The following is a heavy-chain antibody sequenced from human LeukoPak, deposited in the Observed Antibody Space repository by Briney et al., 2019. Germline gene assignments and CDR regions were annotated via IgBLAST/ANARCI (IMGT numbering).Heavy chain of an antibody. Sequence: PGGSLRLSCAASGFTSSSYSMNWVRQAPGKGLEWISYITSSSSTIYYADSVKGRFTSSRDNAKNSLYLQMNSLRAEDTAVCYCASGDFWSGYYPPGYWGQGTLVTVSS. CDR3: ASGDFWSGYYPPGY. CDR1: GFTSSSYS. J-gene: IGHJ4*02. D-gene: IGHD3-3*01. V-gene: IGHV3-48*04. CDR2: ITSSSSTI.